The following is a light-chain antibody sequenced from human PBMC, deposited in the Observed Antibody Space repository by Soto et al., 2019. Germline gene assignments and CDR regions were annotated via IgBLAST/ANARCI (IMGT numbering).Light chain of an antibody. V-gene: IGKV3-20*01. J-gene: IGKJ4*01. CDR1: QSVSSSY. Sequence: EIVLTQSPGTLSLSPGERATLSCRASQSVSSSYLAWYQQKPGQAPRLLIYGASSRATGIPDRFSGSGSGTDFNLTISRLAPEDFAVYYCQQDGSSPLTFGGGTKVEIK. CDR3: QQDGSSPLT. CDR2: GAS.